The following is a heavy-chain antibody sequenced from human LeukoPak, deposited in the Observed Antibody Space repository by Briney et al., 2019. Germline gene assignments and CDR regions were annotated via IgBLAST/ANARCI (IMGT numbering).Heavy chain of an antibody. Sequence: PARSMRLSCAASGFTFSSYEMNCVRQVPRELMEWVSSISTSGSTIFYGGSVTGRLTISRDKAKQSPYLQVNRLRTTDTGVSYCAELGITMIGGVWGKGTTVTISS. D-gene: IGHD3-10*02. CDR2: ISTSGSTI. CDR1: GFTFSSYE. CDR3: AELGITMIGGV. J-gene: IGHJ6*04. V-gene: IGHV3-48*03.